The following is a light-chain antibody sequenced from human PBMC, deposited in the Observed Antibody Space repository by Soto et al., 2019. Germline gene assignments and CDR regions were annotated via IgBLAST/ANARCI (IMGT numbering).Light chain of an antibody. CDR2: GAS. J-gene: IGKJ1*01. CDR1: QSVSGN. Sequence: EIVMTQSPATLSVSPGERATLSCRASQSVSGNLAWYQQKPGQAPRLLIYGASTRASGIPARFSGSGSGTEFTLTISSLQSEDFAVYYCQQYNNWPLTFGQGTKVEIK. CDR3: QQYNNWPLT. V-gene: IGKV3-15*01.